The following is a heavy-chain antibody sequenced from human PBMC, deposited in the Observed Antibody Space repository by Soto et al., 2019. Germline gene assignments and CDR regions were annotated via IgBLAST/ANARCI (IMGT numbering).Heavy chain of an antibody. J-gene: IGHJ4*02. Sequence: ASVKVSCKSSCYTFTIYGISWVRQAPGQGLEWMGWISAYNGNTNYAQKLQGRVTMTTDTSTSTAYMELRSLRSDDTAVYYCARRVQLAGFDYWGQGTLVTVSS. CDR1: CYTFTIYG. CDR2: ISAYNGNT. D-gene: IGHD6-6*01. V-gene: IGHV1-18*04. CDR3: ARRVQLAGFDY.